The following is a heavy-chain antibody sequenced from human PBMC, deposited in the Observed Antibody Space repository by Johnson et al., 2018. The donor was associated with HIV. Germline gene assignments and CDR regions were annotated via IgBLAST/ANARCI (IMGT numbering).Heavy chain of an antibody. Sequence: VQLVESGGGLVQPGGSLKLSCAASGFTFSGSAMHWVRQASGKGLEWVGRIRSKANSYATAYAASVKGRFTISRDDSKNTAYLQMNSLKTEDTAVYYCVKEASRGTVTQAPDAFDIWGQGTVVTVSS. J-gene: IGHJ3*02. CDR3: VKEASRGTVTQAPDAFDI. V-gene: IGHV3-73*02. CDR2: IRSKANSYAT. D-gene: IGHD4-17*01. CDR1: GFTFSGSA.